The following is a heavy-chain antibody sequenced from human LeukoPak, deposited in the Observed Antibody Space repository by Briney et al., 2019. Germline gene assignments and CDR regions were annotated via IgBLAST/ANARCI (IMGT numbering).Heavy chain of an antibody. CDR2: ISPNSGGT. Sequence: ASVKVSCKASGYTFTSYGISWVRQAPGQGLEWMGWISPNSGGTNYAQKFQGRVTMTRDTSISTAYMELSRLRSDDTAVYYCARVEVTDAQDYWGQGTLVTVSS. CDR3: ARVEVTDAQDY. CDR1: GYTFTSYG. D-gene: IGHD4-4*01. V-gene: IGHV1-2*02. J-gene: IGHJ4*02.